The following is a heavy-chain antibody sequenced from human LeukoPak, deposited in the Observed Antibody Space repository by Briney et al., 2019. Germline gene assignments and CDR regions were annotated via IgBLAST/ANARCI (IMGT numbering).Heavy chain of an antibody. J-gene: IGHJ4*02. V-gene: IGHV4-34*01. CDR1: GGSFSGYY. Sequence: SETLSLTCAVYGGSFSGYYWSWIRQPPGKGLEWIGEINHSGSTNYNPSLKSRVTISVDTSKNQFSLKRSSVTAADTAVYYCARQSIAAAFGYWGQGTLVTVSS. D-gene: IGHD6-13*01. CDR3: ARQSIAAAFGY. CDR2: INHSGST.